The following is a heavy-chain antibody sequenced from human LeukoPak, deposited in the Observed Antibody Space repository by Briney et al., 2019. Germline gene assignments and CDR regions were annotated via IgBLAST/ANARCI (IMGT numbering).Heavy chain of an antibody. CDR1: GFTVSSNY. J-gene: IGHJ6*02. CDR3: ARERAYCSSTSCQYTFYYYYGMDV. Sequence: GGSLRLSCAASGFTVSSNYMSWVRQAPGKGLEWVSVIYSGGSTYYADSVKGRFTISRDNAKNSLYLQMNSLRAEDTAVYYCARERAYCSSTSCQYTFYYYYGMDVWGQGTTVTVSS. D-gene: IGHD2-2*01. V-gene: IGHV3-53*01. CDR2: IYSGGST.